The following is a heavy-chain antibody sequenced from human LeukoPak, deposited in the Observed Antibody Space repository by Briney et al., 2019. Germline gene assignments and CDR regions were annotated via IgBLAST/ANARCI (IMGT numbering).Heavy chain of an antibody. CDR3: ARHGSAGAGMVVVVVPRV. J-gene: IGHJ4*02. D-gene: IGHD3-22*01. CDR1: GDSITSSTYY. V-gene: IGHV4-39*01. CDR2: IFYRGNT. Sequence: PSETLSLTCTVSGDSITSSTYYWGWIRQPPGKGLEWIGSIFYRGNTYYNPSLKSRVTISVDASKNQFSLKVTSVTAADTAVYYCARHGSAGAGMVVVVVPRVWGQGTLVTVSS.